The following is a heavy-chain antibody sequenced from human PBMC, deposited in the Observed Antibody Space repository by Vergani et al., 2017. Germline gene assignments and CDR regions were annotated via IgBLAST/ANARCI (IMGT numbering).Heavy chain of an antibody. V-gene: IGHV4-38-2*01. CDR3: ARNSGYDSGIYVDY. J-gene: IGHJ4*02. CDR1: GYSISSGYY. CDR2: IYHSGST. Sequence: QVQLQESGPGLVKPSETLSLTCAVSGYSISSGYYWGWIRQPPGRGLEWIGRIYHSGSTYYNPSLKSRVTISVDTSKNQFSLKLSSVTAADTAVYYCARNSGYDSGIYVDYWGQGTLVGVSS. D-gene: IGHD5-12*01.